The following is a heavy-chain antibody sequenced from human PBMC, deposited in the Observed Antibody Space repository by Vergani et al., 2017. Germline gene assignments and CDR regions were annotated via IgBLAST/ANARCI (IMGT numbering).Heavy chain of an antibody. V-gene: IGHV1-69*12. CDR2: IIPIFGTA. D-gene: IGHD3-10*01. CDR3: ARSHRYPGYYYGSGLLDY. J-gene: IGHJ4*03. Sequence: QVQLVQSGAEVKKPGASVKVSCKASGGTFSSYAISWVRQAPGQGLEWMGGIIPIFGTANYAQKFQGRVTISAVESTSTAYMELSSLRSGDTAVYYCARSHRYPGYYYGSGLLDYWGQGTTVTVSS. CDR1: GGTFSSYA.